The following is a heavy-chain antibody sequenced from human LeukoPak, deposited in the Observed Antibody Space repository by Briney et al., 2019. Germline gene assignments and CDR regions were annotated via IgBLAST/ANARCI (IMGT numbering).Heavy chain of an antibody. D-gene: IGHD2-15*01. CDR1: GYTLTSYD. CDR2: MNPNSGNT. J-gene: IGHJ3*02. CDR3: ARIGYCSGGSCYSRANDAFDI. Sequence: ASVKVSCKASGYTLTSYDINWVRQATGQGLEWMGWMNPNSGNTGYAQKFQGRVTMTRNTSISTAYMELSSLRSEDTAVYYCARIGYCSGGSCYSRANDAFDIWGQGTMVTVSS. V-gene: IGHV1-8*01.